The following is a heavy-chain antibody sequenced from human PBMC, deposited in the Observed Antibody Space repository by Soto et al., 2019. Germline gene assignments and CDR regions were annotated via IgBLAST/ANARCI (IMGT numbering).Heavy chain of an antibody. J-gene: IGHJ4*02. Sequence: SGGSLRLSCAASGFTFSSYGMHWVRQAPGKGLEWVAVISYDGSNKYYADSVKGRFTISRDNSKNTLYLQMNSLRAEDTAVYYCAKDPSFYGSGSYPRYFDYWGQGTLVTVSS. V-gene: IGHV3-30*18. D-gene: IGHD3-10*01. CDR2: ISYDGSNK. CDR1: GFTFSSYG. CDR3: AKDPSFYGSGSYPRYFDY.